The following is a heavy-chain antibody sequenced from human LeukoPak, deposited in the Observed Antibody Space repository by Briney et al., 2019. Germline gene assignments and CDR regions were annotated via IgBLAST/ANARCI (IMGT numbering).Heavy chain of an antibody. D-gene: IGHD5-18*01. CDR2: IWYDGSNK. Sequence: PGGSLRLSCAASGFTFSNYAMSWVRQAPGKGLEWVAVIWYDGSNKYYADSVKGRFTISRDNSKNTLYLQMNSLRAEDTAVYYCAREFDSYGYGCFDYWGQGTLVTVSS. J-gene: IGHJ4*02. V-gene: IGHV3-33*08. CDR3: AREFDSYGYGCFDY. CDR1: GFTFSNYA.